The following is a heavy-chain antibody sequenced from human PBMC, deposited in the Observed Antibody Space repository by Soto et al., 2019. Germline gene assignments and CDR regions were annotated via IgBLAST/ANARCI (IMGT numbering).Heavy chain of an antibody. D-gene: IGHD6-19*01. V-gene: IGHV3-48*02. J-gene: IGHJ4*02. CDR3: ARDGGIAVAGGFDY. Sequence: EVQLVESGGGLVQAGGSLRLSCAPSGFTFSSYSMNWVRQAPGRGLEWVSYISSSSSTIYYADSVKGRFTISRDNAKNSLYLQMNILRDEDTAVYYCARDGGIAVAGGFDYWGQGTLVTVSS. CDR1: GFTFSSYS. CDR2: ISSSSSTI.